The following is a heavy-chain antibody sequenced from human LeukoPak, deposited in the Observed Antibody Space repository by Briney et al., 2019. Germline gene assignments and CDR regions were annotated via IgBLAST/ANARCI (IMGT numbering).Heavy chain of an antibody. D-gene: IGHD6-13*01. Sequence: SVKVSCKASGGTFNSYGISWVRQAPGQGLEWMGGIIPIFATANYAQKFQGRVIITTDESTNTVYMDLNSLRVDDTAVYYRARVGGGIEEGTGFDCWGQGTLVTVSS. CDR3: ARVGGGIEEGTGFDC. V-gene: IGHV1-69*05. CDR1: GGTFNSYG. CDR2: IIPIFATA. J-gene: IGHJ4*02.